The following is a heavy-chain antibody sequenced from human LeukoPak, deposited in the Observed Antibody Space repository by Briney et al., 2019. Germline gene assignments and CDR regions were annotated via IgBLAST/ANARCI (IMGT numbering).Heavy chain of an antibody. J-gene: IGHJ6*02. Sequence: GSSVKVSCKASGGTFSSYAISWVRQAPGQGLEWMGGIIPIFGTANYAQKFQGRVTITADEFTSTAYMELSSLRSEDTAVYYCARSKDSSGYYYLEDGDAEAYYYYGMDVWGQGTTVTVSS. CDR1: GGTFSSYA. V-gene: IGHV1-69*01. CDR3: ARSKDSSGYYYLEDGDAEAYYYYGMDV. CDR2: IIPIFGTA. D-gene: IGHD3-22*01.